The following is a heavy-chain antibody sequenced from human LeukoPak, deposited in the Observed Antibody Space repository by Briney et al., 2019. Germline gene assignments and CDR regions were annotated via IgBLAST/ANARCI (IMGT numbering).Heavy chain of an antibody. CDR3: ARRAGGYSHPYDY. CDR1: AFTFSSYG. Sequence: GGSLRLSCAASAFTFSSYGMSWVRQAPGKGLEWVSAISGSGGSTYYADSVKGRFTISRDNSKNTLYLQMNSLRAEDTAVYYCARRAGGYSHPYDYWGQGTLVTVSS. V-gene: IGHV3-23*01. CDR2: ISGSGGST. D-gene: IGHD4-23*01. J-gene: IGHJ4*02.